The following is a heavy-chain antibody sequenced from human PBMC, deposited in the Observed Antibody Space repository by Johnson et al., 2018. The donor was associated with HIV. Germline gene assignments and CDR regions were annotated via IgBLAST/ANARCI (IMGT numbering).Heavy chain of an antibody. CDR3: ARDRKSGSYGVDAFDI. CDR2: ISSSGSTI. V-gene: IGHV3-11*04. J-gene: IGHJ3*02. D-gene: IGHD1-26*01. Sequence: QVQLVESGGGLVKPGASLRLSCAASGFTFSDYYMIWIRQAPGKWLAWVSYISSSGSTIYYADSVTGRFTISRDNAKNSLYLQMNSLRAEDTAVYYCARDRKSGSYGVDAFDIWGQGTMVTVSS. CDR1: GFTFSDYY.